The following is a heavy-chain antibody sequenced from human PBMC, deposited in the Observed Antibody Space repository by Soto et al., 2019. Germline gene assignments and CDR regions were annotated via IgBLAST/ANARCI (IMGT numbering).Heavy chain of an antibody. CDR3: ARVSIPYCRGGSCGDY. J-gene: IGHJ4*02. Sequence: QVQLVQSGAEVKKPGASVKVSCKASGYTFTSYGISWVRQAPGQGLEWMGWISAYNGNTNYAQKLQGRVTMTTDTAASTAYMELRSRRADDTAVYYCARVSIPYCRGGSCGDYWGEGPLVTVSS. CDR1: GYTFTSYG. CDR2: ISAYNGNT. V-gene: IGHV1-18*01. D-gene: IGHD2-15*01.